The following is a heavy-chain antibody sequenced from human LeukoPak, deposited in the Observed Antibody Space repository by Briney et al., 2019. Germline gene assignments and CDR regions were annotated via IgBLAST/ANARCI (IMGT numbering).Heavy chain of an antibody. CDR2: IYYSGST. CDR3: AREEYYFDY. Sequence: PSETLSLTCTVSGGSISSSSYYWGWIRRPPGKGLEWIGSIYYSGSTYYNPSLKSRVTISVDTSKNQFSLKLSSVTAADTAVYYCAREEYYFDYWGQGTLVTVSS. V-gene: IGHV4-39*07. CDR1: GGSISSSSYY. D-gene: IGHD2/OR15-2a*01. J-gene: IGHJ4*02.